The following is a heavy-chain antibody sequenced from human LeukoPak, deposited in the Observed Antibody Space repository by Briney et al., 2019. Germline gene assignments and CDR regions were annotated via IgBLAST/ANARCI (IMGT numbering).Heavy chain of an antibody. J-gene: IGHJ4*02. CDR3: ARDSSWYSFDY. CDR2: IWYDGSNK. CDR1: GFTFSSYG. Sequence: PGRSLRLSCAASGFTFSSYGMHWVRQAPGKGLEWVAVIWYDGSNKYYADSVKGRFTISRDNSKNTLYLQMNSLRAEDTAVYYCARDSSWYSFDYWGQGTLVTASS. V-gene: IGHV3-33*01. D-gene: IGHD6-13*01.